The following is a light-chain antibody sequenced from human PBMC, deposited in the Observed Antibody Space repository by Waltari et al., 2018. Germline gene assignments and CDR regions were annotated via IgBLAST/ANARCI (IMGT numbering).Light chain of an antibody. V-gene: IGLV3-1*01. J-gene: IGLJ2*01. CDR2: QDI. CDR1: KLWDIN. CDR3: QAWDNWTVV. Sequence: SYDLTQPPSVSVSPGQTAYISCSGNKLWDINVSWYQQRPGQSPVLVIFQDIERPSGIPGRFSASHSANTATLVISGTQDLDEADYYCQAWDNWTVVFGGGTKLTVL.